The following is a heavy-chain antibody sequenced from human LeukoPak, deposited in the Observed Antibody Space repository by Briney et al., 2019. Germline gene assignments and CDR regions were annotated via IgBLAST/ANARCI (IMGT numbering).Heavy chain of an antibody. CDR3: ARGYLYCSSTSCPRRWFDP. V-gene: IGHV4-34*01. Sequence: PSETLSLTCAVSGGSFSGHYWSWIRQPPGMGLEWIGEINHSGSTNYSPSLKSRVTISVDTSKNQFSLQLSSVTAADTAVYYCARGYLYCSSTSCPRRWFDPWGQGTLVTVSS. CDR1: GGSFSGHY. J-gene: IGHJ5*02. CDR2: INHSGST. D-gene: IGHD2-2*01.